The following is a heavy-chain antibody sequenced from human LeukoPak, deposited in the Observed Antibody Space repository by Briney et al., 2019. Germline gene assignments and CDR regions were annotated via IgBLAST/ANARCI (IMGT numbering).Heavy chain of an antibody. J-gene: IGHJ4*02. CDR3: ARVVVAATLDY. V-gene: IGHV3-21*01. D-gene: IGHD2-15*01. CDR1: GFTFSSYS. CDR2: ISSSSSYI. Sequence: GRSLRLSCAASGFTFSSYSMNWVRQAPGKGLEWVSSISSSSSYIYYADSVKGRFTISRDNAKNSLYLQMNSLRAEDTAVYYCARVVVAATLDYWGQGTLVTVSS.